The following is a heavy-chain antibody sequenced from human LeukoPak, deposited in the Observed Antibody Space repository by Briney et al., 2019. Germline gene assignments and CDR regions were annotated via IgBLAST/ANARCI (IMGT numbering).Heavy chain of an antibody. CDR3: ASTSRGYSYGGDAFDI. CDR2: IIPIFGIA. J-gene: IGHJ3*02. D-gene: IGHD5-18*01. CDR1: GGTFSSYA. Sequence: SVKVSCEASGGTFSSYAISWVRQAPGQGLEWMGRIIPIFGIANYAQKFQGRVTITADKSTSTAYMELSSLRSEDTAVYYCASTSRGYSYGGDAFDIWGQGTMVTVSS. V-gene: IGHV1-69*04.